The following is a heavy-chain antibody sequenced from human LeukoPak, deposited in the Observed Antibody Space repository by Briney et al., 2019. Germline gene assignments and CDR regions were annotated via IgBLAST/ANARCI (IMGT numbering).Heavy chain of an antibody. Sequence: SETLSLTCTVSGGSVSSGAYYWSWVRQPPGKGLEWIGYIYYTGTTYYNPSLKSRLTISVDTSKNQFSLKLTSVTAADTAVYYCASYYSDSSAYYFDYWGQGTLVTVSS. CDR2: IYYTGTT. CDR1: GGSVSSGAYY. J-gene: IGHJ4*02. V-gene: IGHV4-30-4*01. D-gene: IGHD3-22*01. CDR3: ASYYSDSSAYYFDY.